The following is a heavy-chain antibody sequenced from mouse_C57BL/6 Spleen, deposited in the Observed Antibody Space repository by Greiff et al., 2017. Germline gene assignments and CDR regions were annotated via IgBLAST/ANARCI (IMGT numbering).Heavy chain of an antibody. J-gene: IGHJ1*03. CDR3: ARSDYYGSSYWYCDV. CDR1: GYTFTSYG. Sequence: VQLQQSGAELARPGASVKLSCKASGYTFTSYGISWVKQRTGQGLEWIGEIYPRSGNTYYNEKFKGKATLTADKSSSTAYMELRSLTSEDAAVYFCARSDYYGSSYWYCDVWGTGTTVTVSS. V-gene: IGHV1-81*01. D-gene: IGHD1-1*01. CDR2: IYPRSGNT.